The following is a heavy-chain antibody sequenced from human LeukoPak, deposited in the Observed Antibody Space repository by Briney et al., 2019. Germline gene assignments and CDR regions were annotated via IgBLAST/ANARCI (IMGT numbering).Heavy chain of an antibody. Sequence: GASVEVSCKASGYTFTSYGISWVRQAPGQGLEWMGWISAYNGNTNYAQKLQGRVTMTTDTSTSTAYMELRSLRSDDTAVYYCARGPYQLPEAGKYYYYGMDVWGQGTTVTVSS. J-gene: IGHJ6*02. CDR2: ISAYNGNT. CDR3: ARGPYQLPEAGKYYYYGMDV. D-gene: IGHD2-2*01. CDR1: GYTFTSYG. V-gene: IGHV1-18*01.